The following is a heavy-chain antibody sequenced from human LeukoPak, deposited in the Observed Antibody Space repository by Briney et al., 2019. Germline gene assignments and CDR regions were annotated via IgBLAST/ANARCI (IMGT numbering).Heavy chain of an antibody. D-gene: IGHD3/OR15-3a*01. V-gene: IGHV3-7*01. CDR2: IKQDGSEE. CDR1: GFTFSSYW. CDR3: AKLIRDVTIYDF. Sequence: PGGSLRLSCAASGFTFSSYWMSWVRQAPGKGLEWVANIKQDGSEEYYVDSVKSRFTISRDNAKNSLYLQMNSLRVDDTAFYYCAKLIRDVTIYDFWGRGALVTVSS. J-gene: IGHJ2*01.